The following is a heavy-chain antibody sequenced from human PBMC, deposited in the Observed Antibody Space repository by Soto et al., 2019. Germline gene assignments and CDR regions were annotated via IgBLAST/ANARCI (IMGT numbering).Heavy chain of an antibody. Sequence: EVQLVESGGGLVQPGGSLRLSCAASGFTFSSYWMSWVRQAPGKGLEWVANIKQDGSEKYYVDSVKGRFTISRDNDKNSLYLQMTSMRAADTAGYYCAKYIVAKSFDGWGQGTLVTVAS. CDR2: IKQDGSEK. CDR3: AKYIVAKSFDG. J-gene: IGHJ4*02. CDR1: GFTFSSYW. V-gene: IGHV3-7*01. D-gene: IGHD5-12*01.